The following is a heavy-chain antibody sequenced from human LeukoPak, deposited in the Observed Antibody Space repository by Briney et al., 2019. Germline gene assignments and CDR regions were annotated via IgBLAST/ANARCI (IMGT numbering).Heavy chain of an antibody. CDR3: ARDVSHYYDSSGYAD. CDR1: GFTFSSYA. CDR2: ISYDGSNK. Sequence: GGSLRLSCAASGFTFSSYAMHWVRQAPGKGLEWVAVISYDGSNKYYADSAKGRFTISRDNSKNTLYLQMNSLRAEDTAVYYCARDVSHYYDSSGYADWGQGTLVTVSS. D-gene: IGHD3-22*01. V-gene: IGHV3-30-3*01. J-gene: IGHJ4*02.